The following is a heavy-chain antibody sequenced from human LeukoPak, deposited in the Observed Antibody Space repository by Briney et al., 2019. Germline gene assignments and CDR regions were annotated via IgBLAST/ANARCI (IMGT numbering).Heavy chain of an antibody. D-gene: IGHD3-16*01. J-gene: IGHJ4*02. CDR3: ASAPGLGY. Sequence: GGSLRLSCAASGFTFSSFWMSWVRQAPGKGLEWVANIKKDGIEKHYAASVKGRFSISRDNAKNSLYLQMNSLTAEDTAVYYCASAPGLGYWGQGTLVTVS. V-gene: IGHV3-7*01. CDR1: GFTFSSFW. CDR2: IKKDGIEK.